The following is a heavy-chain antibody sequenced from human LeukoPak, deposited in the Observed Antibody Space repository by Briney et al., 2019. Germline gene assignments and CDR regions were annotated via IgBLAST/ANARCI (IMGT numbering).Heavy chain of an antibody. Sequence: SEALSVTCTVSGGSISSSSYYWGWIRQPPGKGLEWIGSIYYSGSTYYNPSLKSRVTISVDTSKNQFSLKLSSVTAADTAVYYCASLKYSSSWYAAHWGQGTLVTVSS. CDR2: IYYSGST. V-gene: IGHV4-39*01. D-gene: IGHD6-13*01. CDR1: GGSISSSSYY. CDR3: ASLKYSSSWYAAH. J-gene: IGHJ4*02.